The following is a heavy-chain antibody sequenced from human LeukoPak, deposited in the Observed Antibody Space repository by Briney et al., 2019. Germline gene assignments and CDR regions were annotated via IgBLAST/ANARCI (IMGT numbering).Heavy chain of an antibody. CDR1: GYTFTSYD. V-gene: IGHV1-8*01. D-gene: IGHD2-2*01. CDR2: MNPNSGNT. Sequence: GASVKVSCKASGYTFTSYDINWVRQATGQGLEWMGWMNPNSGNTGCAQKFQGRVTMTRNTSISTAYMELSSLRSEDTAVYYCARGDIVVVPDGFDPWGQGTLVTVSS. J-gene: IGHJ5*02. CDR3: ARGDIVVVPDGFDP.